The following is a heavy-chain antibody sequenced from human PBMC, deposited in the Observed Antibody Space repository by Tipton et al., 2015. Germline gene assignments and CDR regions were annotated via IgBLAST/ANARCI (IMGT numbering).Heavy chain of an antibody. J-gene: IGHJ4*02. Sequence: SLRLSCAASGFTFSSSAMSWVRQAPGKGLEWVSAISGSGGSTYYADSVKGRFTISRDNSKNTLYLQMNSLRAEDTAVYYCAKVRIPIAAAGTFYFDYWGQGTLSPSPQ. CDR3: AKVRIPIAAAGTFYFDY. V-gene: IGHV3-23*01. CDR1: GFTFSSSA. D-gene: IGHD6-13*01. CDR2: ISGSGGST.